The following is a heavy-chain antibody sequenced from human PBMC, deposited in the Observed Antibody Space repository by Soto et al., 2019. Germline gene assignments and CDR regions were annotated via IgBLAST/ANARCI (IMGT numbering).Heavy chain of an antibody. J-gene: IGHJ6*02. D-gene: IGHD6-13*01. CDR3: AKDQMSAAAGPYYYGMDV. CDR2: ISGSGGST. CDR1: GFTFSSYS. Sequence: GGSLRLSCAASGFTFSSYSMNWVRQAPGKGLEWVSAISGSGGSTYYADSVKGRFTISRDNSKNTLYLQMNSLRAEDTAVYYCAKDQMSAAAGPYYYGMDVWGQGTTVTVSS. V-gene: IGHV3-23*01.